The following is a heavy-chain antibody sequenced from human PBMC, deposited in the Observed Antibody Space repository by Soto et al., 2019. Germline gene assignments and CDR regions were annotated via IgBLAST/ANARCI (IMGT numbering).Heavy chain of an antibody. CDR1: GVSISRGGDY. V-gene: IGHV4-30-4*01. CDR2: MYYSGSL. CDR3: AREVYCSNGVCIGSSRFDP. D-gene: IGHD2-8*01. J-gene: IGHJ5*02. Sequence: SETLSLTCTVSGVSISRGGDYWGWVRQPPGKGLEWIGYMYYSGSLYFNPSLRSRLTMSADTSANQFSLKLSSVTAADTAVYYCAREVYCSNGVCIGSSRFDPWGQGTLVTVSS.